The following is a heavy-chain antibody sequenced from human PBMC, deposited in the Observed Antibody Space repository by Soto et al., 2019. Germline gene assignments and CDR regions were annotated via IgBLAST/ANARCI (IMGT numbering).Heavy chain of an antibody. D-gene: IGHD3-10*01. J-gene: IGHJ5*02. CDR1: GGSISSGAYS. V-gene: IGHV4-30-2*06. CDR2: IYHSGNT. Sequence: QLQLQESGSGLVKPSQTLSLTCAVSGGSISSGAYSWSWIRQSPGKGLEWIGYIYHSGNTYYNPSLKSRVTISVDRSKNQFSLKLRSVTAADTAVYYCARGRITMVRGAWFDPWGQGTLVTVSS. CDR3: ARGRITMVRGAWFDP.